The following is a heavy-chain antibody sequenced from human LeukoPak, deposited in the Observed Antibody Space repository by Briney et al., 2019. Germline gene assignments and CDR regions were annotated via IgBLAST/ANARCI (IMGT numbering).Heavy chain of an antibody. D-gene: IGHD6-19*01. V-gene: IGHV3-23*01. J-gene: IGHJ3*02. Sequence: GGSLRLSCAASGFTFSSYAMSWVRQAPGKGLEWVSAISGSGGSTYYADSVKGRFTISRDNSKNTLYLQMNSLRAEDTVVYYCAKTSSGWYDAFDIWGQGTMVTVSS. CDR3: AKTSSGWYDAFDI. CDR1: GFTFSSYA. CDR2: ISGSGGST.